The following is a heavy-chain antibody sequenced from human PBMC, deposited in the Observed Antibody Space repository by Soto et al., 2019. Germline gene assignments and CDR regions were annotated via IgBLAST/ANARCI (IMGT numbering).Heavy chain of an antibody. CDR2: IYYSGST. CDR3: ARRGTGGKSDAFDI. Sequence: QVQLQESGPGLVKPSETLSLTCTVSGGSISSYYWSWIRQPPGKGLEWIGYIYYSGSTNYNPSLKSRVTISVDTSKNQFSLKLSSVTAADTAVYYCARRGTGGKSDAFDIWGQGTMVTVSS. D-gene: IGHD3-10*01. V-gene: IGHV4-59*01. J-gene: IGHJ3*02. CDR1: GGSISSYY.